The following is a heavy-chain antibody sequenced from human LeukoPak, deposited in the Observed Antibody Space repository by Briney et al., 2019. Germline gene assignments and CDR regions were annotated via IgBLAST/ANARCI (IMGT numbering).Heavy chain of an antibody. CDR2: LSGSGITT. D-gene: IGHD6-19*01. CDR1: GFTFSNSA. CDR3: AKGIYSSGWSYFDY. V-gene: IGHV3-23*01. J-gene: IGHJ4*01. Sequence: GRSLRLSCAASGFTFSNSAMCCVRQAPGKGLEWVSTLSGSGITTYYADSVKGRFTISRDNSKNTLYLQMNSLRAEDTAVYYCAKGIYSSGWSYFDYWGHGSLVTVSS.